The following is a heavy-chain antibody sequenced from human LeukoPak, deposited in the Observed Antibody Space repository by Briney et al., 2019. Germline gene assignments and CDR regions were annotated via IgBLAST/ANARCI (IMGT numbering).Heavy chain of an antibody. Sequence: GASVKVSCKASGYTFSSYGISWVRQAPALGLEWMGWISTYNGNTNYAQNLQGRVTMTTDTSTSTAYMELRSLRSDDTAVYYCARDFTGGNYFNDYWGQGTLVTVSS. V-gene: IGHV1-18*04. CDR2: ISTYNGNT. CDR1: GYTFSSYG. J-gene: IGHJ4*02. CDR3: ARDFTGGNYFNDY. D-gene: IGHD1-26*01.